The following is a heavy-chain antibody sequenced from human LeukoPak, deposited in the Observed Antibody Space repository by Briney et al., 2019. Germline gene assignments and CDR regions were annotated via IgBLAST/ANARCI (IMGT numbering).Heavy chain of an antibody. CDR1: GFTFDDYA. J-gene: IGHJ4*01. V-gene: IGHV3-30*04. Sequence: GGSLRLSCAASGFTFDDYAMHWVRQAPGKGLEWVTFIRYDGSEKYYADYVKGRFTISRDNSKNSVYLQMNSLKTEDTAVYYCARDGPITGTTDFDSWGHGALLTVS. D-gene: IGHD1/OR15-1a*01. CDR2: IRYDGSEK. CDR3: ARDGPITGTTDFDS.